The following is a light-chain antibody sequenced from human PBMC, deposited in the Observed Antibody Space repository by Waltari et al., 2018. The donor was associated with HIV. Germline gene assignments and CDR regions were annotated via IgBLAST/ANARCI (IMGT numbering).Light chain of an antibody. J-gene: IGKJ5*01. V-gene: IGKV1-9*01. CDR1: QGISSY. CDR2: AAS. CDR3: QQLNSYPPDT. Sequence: DIQLTQSPSFLSASVGDRVTITCRASQGISSYLAWYQQKPGKAPKLLIYAASTLQSGVPSRFSGSGSGTEFTLTISSLQPEDFATDYCQQLNSYPPDTFGQGTRLEMK.